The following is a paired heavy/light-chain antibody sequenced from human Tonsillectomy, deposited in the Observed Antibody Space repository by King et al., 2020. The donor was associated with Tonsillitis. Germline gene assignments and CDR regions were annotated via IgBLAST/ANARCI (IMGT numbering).Heavy chain of an antibody. CDR3: AKGRLWFGEEYYMDV. Sequence: QVQLVESGGGVVQPGRSLRLSCAASGFTFNSYGMHWVRQAPGKGLEWVAVITNDGRNKYYADSVKGRFTISRDNFKNTLSLQMNSLRAEDTALYYCAKGRLWFGEEYYMDVWGKGTTVTVSS. CDR2: ITNDGRNK. CDR1: GFTFNSYG. J-gene: IGHJ6*03. V-gene: IGHV3-30*18. D-gene: IGHD3-10*01.
Light chain of an antibody. CDR1: SSNIGADYD. Sequence: QSVLTQPPSVSGAPGQRVTISCTGSSSNIGADYDVHWYQQVPGAAPKLLIYGNNNRPSGVPDRFSGSKSGTSASLAITGLQAEDEADYYCQSYDSSLSGPVVFGGGTKVTVL. CDR2: GNN. J-gene: IGLJ2*01. V-gene: IGLV1-40*01. CDR3: QSYDSSLSGPVV.